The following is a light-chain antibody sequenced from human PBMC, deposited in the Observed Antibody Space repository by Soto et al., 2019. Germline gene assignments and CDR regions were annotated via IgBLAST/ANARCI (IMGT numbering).Light chain of an antibody. CDR2: DAS. CDR1: ESVRTR. V-gene: IGKV3-15*01. J-gene: IGKJ1*01. CDR3: QQYDKWPPWT. Sequence: EIVMTQSPATLSVSPGEGAALSCRASESVRTRVAWFQPKPGQAPRLLISDASTRATGVPARFSGSGSGTEFTLTISSVQSEDFAVYYCQQYDKWPPWTVGQGTKVEIK.